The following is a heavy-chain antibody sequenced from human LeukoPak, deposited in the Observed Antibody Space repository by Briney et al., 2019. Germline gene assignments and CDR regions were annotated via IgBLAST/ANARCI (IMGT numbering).Heavy chain of an antibody. V-gene: IGHV3-21*04. J-gene: IGHJ4*02. D-gene: IGHD1-26*01. CDR2: ISSSSSYI. CDR1: GFMFSDYW. Sequence: SGGSLRLSCTASGFMFSDYWMSWVRQAPEKGLEWVSSISSSSSYIYYADSVKGRFTISRDNAKNSLYLQMNSLRAEDTAVYYCAKCSGATTRAPLDYWGQGTLVTVSS. CDR3: AKCSGATTRAPLDY.